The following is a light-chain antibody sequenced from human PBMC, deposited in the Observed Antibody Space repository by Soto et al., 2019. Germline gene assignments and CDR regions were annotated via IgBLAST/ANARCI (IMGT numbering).Light chain of an antibody. Sequence: EIVMTQSPATLSVSPGERATLSCRASQNVGTKLAWYQQKPGQAPRLLIYGASTRATGFPARFSGSGSGTEFTLTISSLQSEDVAVYYCQQLSYYPRTFGQGTKLEIK. CDR2: GAS. J-gene: IGKJ2*01. CDR1: QNVGTK. V-gene: IGKV3-15*01. CDR3: QQLSYYPRT.